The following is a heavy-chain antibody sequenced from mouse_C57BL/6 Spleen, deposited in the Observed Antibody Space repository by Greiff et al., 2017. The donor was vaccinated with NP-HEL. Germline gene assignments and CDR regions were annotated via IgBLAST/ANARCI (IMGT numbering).Heavy chain of an antibody. CDR3: ARYLPYAMDY. J-gene: IGHJ4*01. Sequence: QVQLQQPGAELVKPGASVKLSCKASGYTFTSYWMQWVKQRPGQGLEWIGEIDPSDSYTNYNQKFKGKATLTVDTSSSTAYMQLSSLTSEDSAVYYCARYLPYAMDYWGQGTSVTVSS. CDR1: GYTFTSYW. CDR2: IDPSDSYT. V-gene: IGHV1-50*01. D-gene: IGHD5-1*01.